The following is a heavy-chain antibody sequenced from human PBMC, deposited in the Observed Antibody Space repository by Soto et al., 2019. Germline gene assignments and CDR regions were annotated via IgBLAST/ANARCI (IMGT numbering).Heavy chain of an antibody. CDR2: LYYTGST. CDR1: GGSISGYY. V-gene: IGHV4-39*01. D-gene: IGHD3-22*01. Sequence: PSETLSLTCTVSGGSISGYYWSWIRQPPGKGLEWIGSLYYTGSTSYNPSLKSRVTISVDTSKNQFSLKLTSVTAAGTAVYYCARSPYYYDSFIQHWGQGTLVTVSS. J-gene: IGHJ1*01. CDR3: ARSPYYYDSFIQH.